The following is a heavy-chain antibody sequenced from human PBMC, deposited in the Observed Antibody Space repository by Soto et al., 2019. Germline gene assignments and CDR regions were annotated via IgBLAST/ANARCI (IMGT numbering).Heavy chain of an antibody. CDR2: IYYSGNT. J-gene: IGHJ4*02. V-gene: IGHV4-30-4*01. CDR1: GGSTSSDNY. D-gene: IGHD2-15*01. CDR3: AREGGEASDSFYYLDS. Sequence: SETLSLTCTVSGGSTSSDNYWSLIRQPPGKGLEWIGHIYYSGNTDYNPSLKSRLAISIDTSKNQFSLKLSSVTAADTAVYFCAREGGEASDSFYYLDSWGKGAMGTLSS.